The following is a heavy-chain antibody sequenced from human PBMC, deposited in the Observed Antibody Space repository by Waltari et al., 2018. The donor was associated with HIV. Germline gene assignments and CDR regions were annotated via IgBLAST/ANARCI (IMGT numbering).Heavy chain of an antibody. Sequence: QVQLVQSGAEVKKPGASVTVSCKASGYTFTGYYMHWVRQAPGQGLEWGGGVNPKRGGTNDAQKFQGKVTMTRDTSISTAYMELSRLRSDDTAVYYFARRSSGGMDVWGQGTTVTVSS. CDR3: ARRSSGGMDV. CDR2: VNPKRGGT. V-gene: IGHV1-2*02. CDR1: GYTFTGYY. J-gene: IGHJ6*02. D-gene: IGHD6-13*01.